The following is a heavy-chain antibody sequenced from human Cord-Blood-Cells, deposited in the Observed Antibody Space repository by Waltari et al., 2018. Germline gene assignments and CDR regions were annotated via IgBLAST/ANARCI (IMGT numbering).Heavy chain of an antibody. CDR1: GFSLSTARMG. CDR2: IFSNDEK. J-gene: IGHJ5*02. Sequence: QVTLKESGPVLVKPTETLTLTCTVSGFSLSTARMGVSWIRQPPGKALEWLAHIFSNDEKSYSTSLKSRLTISKDTSKSQVVLTMTNMDPVDTATYYCARILSCDYDILTGYYSCWFDPWGQGTLVTVSS. CDR3: ARILSCDYDILTGYYSCWFDP. V-gene: IGHV2-26*01. D-gene: IGHD3-9*01.